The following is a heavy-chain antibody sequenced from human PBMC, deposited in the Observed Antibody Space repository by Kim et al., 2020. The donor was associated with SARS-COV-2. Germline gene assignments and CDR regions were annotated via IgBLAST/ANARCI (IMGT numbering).Heavy chain of an antibody. CDR3: AKGAVSSGWYFDY. Sequence: ADSVKGRFTISRDNSKNTLYRQMNSLRAEDTAVYYCAKGAVSSGWYFDYWGQGTLVTVSS. D-gene: IGHD6-19*01. J-gene: IGHJ4*02. V-gene: IGHV3-30*02.